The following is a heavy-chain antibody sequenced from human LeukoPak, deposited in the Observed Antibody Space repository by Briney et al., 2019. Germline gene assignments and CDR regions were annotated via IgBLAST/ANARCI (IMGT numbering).Heavy chain of an antibody. V-gene: IGHV3-30-3*01. CDR1: GFTFSSYA. CDR3: ARDAIVGATQGAFDI. J-gene: IGHJ3*02. Sequence: GGSLRLSCAASGFTFSSYAMHWVRQAPGKGLEWVAVISYDGSNKYYADSVKGRFTISRDNSKNTLYLQMNSLRAEGTAVYYCARDAIVGATQGAFDIWGQGTMVTVSS. D-gene: IGHD1-26*01. CDR2: ISYDGSNK.